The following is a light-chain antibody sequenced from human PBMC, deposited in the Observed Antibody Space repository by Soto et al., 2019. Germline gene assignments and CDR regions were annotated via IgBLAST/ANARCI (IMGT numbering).Light chain of an antibody. J-gene: IGKJ1*01. CDR3: QHYGTTPWT. CDR1: QSVCSRC. CDR2: GAS. Sequence: ETVLTQSPGTLSLSPGERVTLSCRASQSVCSRCLAWYQQKPGQSPRLLIYGASSRATGIPDRFSGSGSGTDFTLTISRLEPEVFAVYYCQHYGTTPWTFGQGTKVGIK. V-gene: IGKV3-20*01.